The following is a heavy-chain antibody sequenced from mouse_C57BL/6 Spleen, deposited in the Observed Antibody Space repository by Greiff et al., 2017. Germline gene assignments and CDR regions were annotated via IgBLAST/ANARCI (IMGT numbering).Heavy chain of an antibody. CDR3: AKSLFITTVVATDYYAMDY. CDR1: GFSLTSYG. Sequence: VKLVESGPGLVAPSQSLSITCTVSGFSLTSYGVSWVRQPPGKGLEWLGVIWGDGSTNYHSALISRLSISKDNSKSQVFSKLNSLQTADTATYYCAKSLFITTVVATDYYAMDYWGQGTSVTVSS. CDR2: IWGDGST. J-gene: IGHJ4*01. D-gene: IGHD1-1*01. V-gene: IGHV2-3*01.